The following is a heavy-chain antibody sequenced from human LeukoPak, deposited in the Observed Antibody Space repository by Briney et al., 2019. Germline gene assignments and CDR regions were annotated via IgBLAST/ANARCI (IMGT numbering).Heavy chain of an antibody. V-gene: IGHV1-8*01. D-gene: IGHD1-26*01. CDR2: MNPNSGNT. Sequence: GASVKVSCKASGYTFTSYDINWVRQATGQGLEWMGWMNPNSGNTGYAQKFQGRVTMTRNTSISTAYMELSSLRSEDTAVYYCATRLKPRSYYRGPLAESPHNFDYWGQGTLVTVSS. J-gene: IGHJ4*02. CDR1: GYTFTSYD. CDR3: ATRLKPRSYYRGPLAESPHNFDY.